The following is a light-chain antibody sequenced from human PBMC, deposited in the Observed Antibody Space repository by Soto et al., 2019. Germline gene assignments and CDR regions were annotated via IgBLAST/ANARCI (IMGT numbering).Light chain of an antibody. J-gene: IGLJ2*01. CDR3: SSYTSSSTIAV. V-gene: IGLV2-14*01. CDR1: SSDVGGYNY. CDR2: DVS. Sequence: QSALTQPASVTGSPGQSITISCTGTSSDVGGYNYVSWYQQHPGKAPKLMIYDVSNRPSGVSNRFSGSKSGNTASLTISGLQDEDEADYYCSSYTSSSTIAVFGGGTKVTVL.